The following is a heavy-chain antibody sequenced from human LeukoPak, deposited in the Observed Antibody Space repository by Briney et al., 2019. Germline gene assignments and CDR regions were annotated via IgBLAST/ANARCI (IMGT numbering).Heavy chain of an antibody. V-gene: IGHV3-30-3*01. J-gene: IGHJ4*02. D-gene: IGHD5-18*01. CDR2: ISYDGSNK. CDR3: ATLSGYYVKY. CDR1: GFTFSTYN. Sequence: GRSLRLSCAASGFTFSTYNMNWVRQAPGKGLEWVAVISYDGSNKYYADSVKGRFTISRDNSKNTLYLQMNSLRAEDTAVYYCATLSGYYVKYWGQRTLITVSS.